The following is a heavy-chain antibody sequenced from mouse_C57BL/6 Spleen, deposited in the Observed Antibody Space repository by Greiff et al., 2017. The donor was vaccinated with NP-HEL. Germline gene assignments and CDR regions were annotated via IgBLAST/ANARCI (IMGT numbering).Heavy chain of an antibody. CDR3: GRVNCGSSPWFAY. CDR1: GFNIKDYY. V-gene: IGHV14-2*01. Sequence: VQLQQSGAELVKPGASVKLSCTASGFNIKDYYMHWVKQRTEQGLEWIGRIDPEDGDTKYAPKFKGKAIITADKSSNTAYLQLSSLTSEDTAVYCCGRVNCGSSPWFAYWGQGTLVTVSA. J-gene: IGHJ3*01. D-gene: IGHD1-1*01. CDR2: IDPEDGDT.